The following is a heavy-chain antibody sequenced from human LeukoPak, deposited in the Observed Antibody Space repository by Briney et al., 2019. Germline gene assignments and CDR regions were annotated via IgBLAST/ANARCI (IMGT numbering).Heavy chain of an antibody. CDR2: IRYDGSNK. CDR3: AKPRSSWYGGDYFDY. D-gene: IGHD6-13*01. J-gene: IGHJ4*02. V-gene: IGHV3-30*02. Sequence: GGSLRLSCAASGFTFSSYGMHWVRQAPGKGLEWVAFIRYDGSNKYYADSVKGRSTISRDNSKNTLYLQMNSLRAEDTAVYYCAKPRSSWYGGDYFDYWGQGTLVTVSS. CDR1: GFTFSSYG.